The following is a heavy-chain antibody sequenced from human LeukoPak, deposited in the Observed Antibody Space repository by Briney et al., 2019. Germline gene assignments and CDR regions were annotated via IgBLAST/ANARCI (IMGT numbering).Heavy chain of an antibody. Sequence: GGSLRLSRAASGFTFSDYYMSWIRQAPGKGLEWVSYISSSASTIYYADSVKGRFTISRDNAKNSLYLQMNSLRAEDTAVYYCARERGILTGYYEYYYYGMDVWGQGSTVTVSS. CDR2: ISSSASTI. J-gene: IGHJ6*02. CDR1: GFTFSDYY. CDR3: ARERGILTGYYEYYYYGMDV. D-gene: IGHD3-9*01. V-gene: IGHV3-11*04.